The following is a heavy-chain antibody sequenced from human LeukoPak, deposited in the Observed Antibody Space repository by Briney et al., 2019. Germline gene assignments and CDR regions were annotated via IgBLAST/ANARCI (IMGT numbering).Heavy chain of an antibody. D-gene: IGHD3-10*01. CDR2: MNPNSGNT. J-gene: IGHJ6*03. CDR1: GYTFTSYD. CDR3: ARGRSSLWFGEPYYMDV. Sequence: ASVKVSCKASGYTFTSYDINWVQQATGQGLEWMGWMNPNSGNTGYAQKFQGRVTMTRNTSISTAYMELSSLRSEDTAVYYCARGRSSLWFGEPYYMDVWGKGTTVTVSS. V-gene: IGHV1-8*01.